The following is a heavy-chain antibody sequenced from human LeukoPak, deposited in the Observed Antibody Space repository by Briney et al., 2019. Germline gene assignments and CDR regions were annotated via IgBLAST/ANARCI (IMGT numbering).Heavy chain of an antibody. Sequence: PGGSLRLSCAASGFTFSRYAMTWVRQAPGKGLEWVSAISGSGDYTYYADSVKGRFTISRDNSDNTLYLQMNSLRAEDTAIYYCAKGYYGSGSYSDYWGQGTLVTVSS. J-gene: IGHJ4*02. V-gene: IGHV3-23*01. D-gene: IGHD3-10*01. CDR2: ISGSGDYT. CDR3: AKGYYGSGSYSDY. CDR1: GFTFSRYA.